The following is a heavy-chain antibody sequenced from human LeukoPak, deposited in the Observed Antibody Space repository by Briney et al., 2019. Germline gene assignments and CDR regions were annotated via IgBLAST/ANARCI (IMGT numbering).Heavy chain of an antibody. J-gene: IGHJ4*02. Sequence: GGSLRLSCAASGFTFDDYAMHWVRQPPGKSLEWVSLISGDGGSTYYADSVKGRFTVSRDNSKNSLYLQMNSLRPEDTALYYSAKNIARNFVVIPAADYWGQGSLVTVSA. V-gene: IGHV3-43*02. CDR2: ISGDGGST. CDR1: GFTFDDYA. D-gene: IGHD2-2*01. CDR3: AKNIARNFVVIPAADY.